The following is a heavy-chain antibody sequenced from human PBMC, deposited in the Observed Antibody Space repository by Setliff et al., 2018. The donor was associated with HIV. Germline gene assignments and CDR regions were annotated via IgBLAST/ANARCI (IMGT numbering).Heavy chain of an antibody. Sequence: ASVKVSCKASGYTFTGNYIHWVRQAPGQGPEWMGWISGDNGDTNYAQKFQGRLTITRDTSASTVYMELGSLRSEDTAIYYCARDGGPGSGWGDYSYYFSMDVWGKGTTVTVSS. V-gene: IGHV1-2*02. J-gene: IGHJ6*03. D-gene: IGHD6-19*01. CDR2: ISGDNGDT. CDR3: ARDGGPGSGWGDYSYYFSMDV. CDR1: GYTFTGNY.